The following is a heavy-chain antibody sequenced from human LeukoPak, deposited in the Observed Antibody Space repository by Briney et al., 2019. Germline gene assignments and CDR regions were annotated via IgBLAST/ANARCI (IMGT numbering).Heavy chain of an antibody. J-gene: IGHJ4*02. Sequence: GGSLRLSCAASGFTFSSYSMNWVRQAPGKGLEWVSSISSSSSYIYYADSVKGRFTISRDNANNSLYLQMNSLRAEDTAVYYCARAPYSSGWYSGSLLRNFDYWGQGALVTVSS. V-gene: IGHV3-21*01. CDR3: ARAPYSSGWYSGSLLRNFDY. CDR1: GFTFSSYS. CDR2: ISSSSSYI. D-gene: IGHD6-19*01.